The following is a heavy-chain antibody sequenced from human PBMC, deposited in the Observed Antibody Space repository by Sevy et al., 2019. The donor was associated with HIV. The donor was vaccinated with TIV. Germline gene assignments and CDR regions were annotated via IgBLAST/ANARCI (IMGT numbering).Heavy chain of an antibody. CDR2: IKRDGSER. D-gene: IGHD1-26*01. V-gene: IGHV3-7*03. CDR1: GFTFSNYW. Sequence: GGSLRLSCAASGFTFSNYWMTWVRQAPGKGLEWVANIKRDGSERYNLASVKGRFTISRDNAKKSLYLQMNSLTAEDTAVYYCARDCNSASCLWGLDVWGQGTTVTVSS. J-gene: IGHJ6*02. CDR3: ARDCNSASCLWGLDV.